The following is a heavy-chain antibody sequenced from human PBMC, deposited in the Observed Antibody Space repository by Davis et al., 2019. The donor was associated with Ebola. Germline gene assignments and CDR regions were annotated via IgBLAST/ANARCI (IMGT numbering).Heavy chain of an antibody. J-gene: IGHJ6*03. CDR2: ISYDGSNK. Sequence: GESLKISCAASGFTFSSYAMHWVRQAPGKGLEWVAVISYDGSNKYYADSVKGRFTISRDNSKNTLYLQMNSLRAEDTAVYYCARDRTFYYMDVWGKGTTVTVSS. D-gene: IGHD2/OR15-2a*01. CDR1: GFTFSSYA. CDR3: ARDRTFYYMDV. V-gene: IGHV3-30-3*01.